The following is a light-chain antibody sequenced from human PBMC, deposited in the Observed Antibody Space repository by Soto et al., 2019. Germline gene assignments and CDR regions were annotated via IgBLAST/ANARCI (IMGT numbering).Light chain of an antibody. CDR2: GAS. Sequence: EIVLTQSPGTLSLSPGERATLSCRASQSVSSNYLAWYQQKPVQAPRLRIYGASSRVTGIPDRFSGSASGSDFALTISRLAPGDLAVYYCDEYGSYPPFFAFGAGTKV. CDR3: DEYGSYPPFFA. CDR1: QSVSSNY. J-gene: IGKJ3*01. V-gene: IGKV3-20*01.